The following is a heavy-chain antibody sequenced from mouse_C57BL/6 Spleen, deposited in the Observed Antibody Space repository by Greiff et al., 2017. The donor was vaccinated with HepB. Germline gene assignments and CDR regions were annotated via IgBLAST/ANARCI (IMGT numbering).Heavy chain of an antibody. D-gene: IGHD1-1*01. CDR3: ARGDGSSLWYFDV. V-gene: IGHV1-81*01. CDR1: GYTFTSYG. Sequence: QVQLQQSGAELARPGASVKLSCKASGYTFTSYGISWVKQRTGQGLEWIGEIYPRSGNTYYNEKFKGKATLTADKSSSTAYMELRSLTSEDSAVYFCARGDGSSLWYFDVWGTGTTVTVSS. CDR2: IYPRSGNT. J-gene: IGHJ1*03.